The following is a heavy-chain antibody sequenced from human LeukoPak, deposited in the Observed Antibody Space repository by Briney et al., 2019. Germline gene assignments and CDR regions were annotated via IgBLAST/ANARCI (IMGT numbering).Heavy chain of an antibody. CDR1: GGSISSSSYY. D-gene: IGHD6-13*01. CDR2: IYYSGST. J-gene: IGHJ5*02. CDR3: GQQLVWGWFDL. Sequence: PSETLSLTCTVSGGSISSSSYYWGWIRQPPGKGLEWIGSIYYSGSTYYNPSLKSRVTISVDTSKNQFSLKLSSVTAADTAVYYCGQQLVWGWFDLWGQGTLVTVSS. V-gene: IGHV4-39*07.